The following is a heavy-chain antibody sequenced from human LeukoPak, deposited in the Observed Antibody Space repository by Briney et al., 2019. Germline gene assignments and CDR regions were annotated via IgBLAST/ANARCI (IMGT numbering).Heavy chain of an antibody. Sequence: ASVKVSCKASGDTFTVYGSSWGRQAPGQGLERMGWINTKSGDTNYAQKFQGRVTMTRDTSISTAYMDLSSLRSDDTAMYYCARAMNSWFLLDLDYWGQGTLVTVSS. D-gene: IGHD3-22*01. J-gene: IGHJ4*02. CDR2: INTKSGDT. V-gene: IGHV1-2*02. CDR3: ARAMNSWFLLDLDY. CDR1: GDTFTVYG.